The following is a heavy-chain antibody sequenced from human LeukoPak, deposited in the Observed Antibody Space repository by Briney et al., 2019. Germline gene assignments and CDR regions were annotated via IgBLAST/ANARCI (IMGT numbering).Heavy chain of an antibody. J-gene: IGHJ4*02. CDR3: ARANGQLWTTPDY. V-gene: IGHV3-30*03. D-gene: IGHD5-18*01. CDR2: IAYDGNKK. CDR1: GFTFSSYG. Sequence: AGSLRLSCAASGFTFSSYGMHWVRQPQGEGMEWVAVIAYDGNKKSSAESVKGRFTISRDNSKNTLYLQMNSLRPEDTAVYFCARANGQLWTTPDYWGQGTLVTISS.